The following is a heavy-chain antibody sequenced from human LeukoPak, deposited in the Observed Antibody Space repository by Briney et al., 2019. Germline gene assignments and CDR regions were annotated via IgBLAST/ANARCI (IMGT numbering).Heavy chain of an antibody. Sequence: PSETLSLTCIVSGGSISSAAYHWGWIRESPGKGLEWIATVSYTGGTYYNPSLKSRVTISLDTSRNQLSLELTSMTAADTAAYYCAGFSMEMATWTDCWGQGALVTVSS. CDR2: VSYTGGT. D-gene: IGHD5-24*01. J-gene: IGHJ4*02. V-gene: IGHV4-39*01. CDR1: GGSISSAAYH. CDR3: AGFSMEMATWTDC.